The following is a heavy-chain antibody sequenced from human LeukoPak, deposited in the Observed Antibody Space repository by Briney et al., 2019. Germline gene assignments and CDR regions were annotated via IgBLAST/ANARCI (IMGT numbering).Heavy chain of an antibody. V-gene: IGHV3-23*01. D-gene: IGHD6-19*01. CDR2: IDASGGST. CDR1: GFTFRSYG. CDR3: AKGSGSGWYGWFAP. Sequence: GGSLRLSCEASGFTFRSYGLNWVRQAPGKGLEWVSSIDASGGSTYYADSVKGRFTISRDNSKNTFYLQMNTLRADDTAVYYCAKGSGSGWYGWFAPWGQGTLVTVSS. J-gene: IGHJ5*02.